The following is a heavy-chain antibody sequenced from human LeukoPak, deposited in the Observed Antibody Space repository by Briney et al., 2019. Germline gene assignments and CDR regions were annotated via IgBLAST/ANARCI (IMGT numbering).Heavy chain of an antibody. V-gene: IGHV3-21*01. CDR2: ISSSRSYI. J-gene: IGHJ3*02. CDR3: ARVQTYYYDSSGYYYVDDAFDI. CDR1: GFTFSSYS. D-gene: IGHD3-22*01. Sequence: GGSLRLSCAASGFTFSSYSMNWVRQAPGKGLEWVSSISSSRSYIYYADSVKGRFTISRDNAKNSLYLQMNSLRAEDTAVYYCARVQTYYYDSSGYYYVDDAFDIWGQGTMVTVSS.